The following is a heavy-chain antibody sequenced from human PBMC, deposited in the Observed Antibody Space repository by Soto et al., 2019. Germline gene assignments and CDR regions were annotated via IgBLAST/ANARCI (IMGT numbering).Heavy chain of an antibody. J-gene: IGHJ4*02. CDR1: GGSISSGDYY. D-gene: IGHD3-22*01. CDR2: IYYSGST. CDR3: AREVGYYDSSGYPSGY. V-gene: IGHV4-30-4*01. Sequence: SETLSLTCTVSGGSISSGDYYWSWIRQPPGKGLEWIGYIYYSGSTYYNPSLKSRVTISVDTSKNQFSLKLSSVTAADTAAYYCAREVGYYDSSGYPSGYWGQGTLVTVSS.